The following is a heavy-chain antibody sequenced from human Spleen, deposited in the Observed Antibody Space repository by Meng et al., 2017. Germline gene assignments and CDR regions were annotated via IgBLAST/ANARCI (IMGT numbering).Heavy chain of an antibody. CDR2: ISAYNGNT. CDR3: ARDLGGGYHAFDY. V-gene: IGHV1-18*01. Sequence: QVKMVQAGAGVKKPGASVKGSCKASGYTFSNYDINWVRQAPGQGLGWMGWISAYNGNTEYAQNFQGRVTMTTDASATTAYLDLRSLRSDDTAVYYCARDLGGGYHAFDYWGQGSLVTVSS. J-gene: IGHJ4*02. D-gene: IGHD3-16*01. CDR1: GYTFSNYD.